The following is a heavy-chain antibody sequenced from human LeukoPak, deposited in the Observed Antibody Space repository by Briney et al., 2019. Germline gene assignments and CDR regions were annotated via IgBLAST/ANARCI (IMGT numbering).Heavy chain of an antibody. D-gene: IGHD3-3*01. CDR1: GFTFSSYS. J-gene: IGHJ4*02. Sequence: PGGSLRLSCAASGFTFSSYSMNWVRQASGKGLEWVGRIRSKANSYATAYAASVKGRFTISRDDSYLQMNSLKTEDTAVYYCTSERYDFWSGYPNDYWGQGTLVTVSS. V-gene: IGHV3-73*01. CDR3: TSERYDFWSGYPNDY. CDR2: IRSKANSYAT.